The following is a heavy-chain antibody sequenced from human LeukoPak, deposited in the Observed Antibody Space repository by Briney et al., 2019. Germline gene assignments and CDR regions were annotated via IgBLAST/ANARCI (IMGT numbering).Heavy chain of an antibody. V-gene: IGHV3-30*04. CDR1: GLTFSSYA. Sequence: PGRSLRLSCAASGLTFSSYAMHWVRQAPGKGLEWVAVISYDGSNKYYADSVKGRFTISRDNSKNTLYLQMNSLRAEDTAVYYCARDYASGSGWYFDYWGQGTLVTVSS. CDR2: ISYDGSNK. D-gene: IGHD6-19*01. CDR3: ARDYASGSGWYFDY. J-gene: IGHJ4*02.